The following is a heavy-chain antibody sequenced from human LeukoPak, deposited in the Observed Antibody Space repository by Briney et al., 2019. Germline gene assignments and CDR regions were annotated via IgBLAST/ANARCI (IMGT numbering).Heavy chain of an antibody. V-gene: IGHV4-34*01. CDR2: INHSGST. Sequence: PSETLSLTCAVYGGSFSGYYWSWIRQPPGKGLEWIGEINHSGSTNYNPSLKSRVTISVDRSKNQFSLNLSSVTAADTAVYYCARDGSGYSYGFDYWGQGTLVTVSS. J-gene: IGHJ4*02. CDR3: ARDGSGYSYGFDY. D-gene: IGHD5-18*01. CDR1: GGSFSGYY.